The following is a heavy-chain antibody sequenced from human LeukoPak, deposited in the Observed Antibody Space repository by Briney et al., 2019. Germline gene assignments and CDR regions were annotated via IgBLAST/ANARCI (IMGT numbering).Heavy chain of an antibody. J-gene: IGHJ4*02. Sequence: SETLSLTCTVSGGSISSSSYYWGWIRQPPGKGLEWIGSIYYSGSTYYNPSLKSRVTISVDTSKNQFSLKLSSVTAADTAVYYCARGQQWLTTPSHFDYWGQGTLVTVSS. CDR2: IYYSGST. CDR3: ARGQQWLTTPSHFDY. D-gene: IGHD6-19*01. V-gene: IGHV4-39*07. CDR1: GGSISSSSYY.